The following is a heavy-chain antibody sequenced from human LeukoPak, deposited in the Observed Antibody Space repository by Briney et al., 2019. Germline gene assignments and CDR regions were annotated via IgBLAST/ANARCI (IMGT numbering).Heavy chain of an antibody. J-gene: IGHJ4*02. CDR1: GFTFSSYE. D-gene: IGHD4-17*01. Sequence: GSLRLSFAASGFTFSSYEMNWVRPAPGKGLQWVSSISSSSSYISYADSVKGRFTISRDNAKNSLYLQMNSLRAEDTAVYYCARRRTTVTTSLDYWGQGTLVTVSS. CDR2: ISSSSSYI. V-gene: IGHV3-21*01. CDR3: ARRRTTVTTSLDY.